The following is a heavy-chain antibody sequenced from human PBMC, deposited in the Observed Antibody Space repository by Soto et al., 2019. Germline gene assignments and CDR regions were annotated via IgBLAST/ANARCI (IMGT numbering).Heavy chain of an antibody. Sequence: SVKVSCKASGGTFSSHAVSWLRQAPGQGIEWMGGTILPFGTPNYAQKVQGRLTISADEEMTTVYMELSSLRSEDTAVYYCARAHCGGDCYSGVDYWGQGTLVTVSS. CDR2: TILPFGTP. CDR3: ARAHCGGDCYSGVDY. V-gene: IGHV1-69*13. D-gene: IGHD2-21*02. CDR1: GGTFSSHA. J-gene: IGHJ4*02.